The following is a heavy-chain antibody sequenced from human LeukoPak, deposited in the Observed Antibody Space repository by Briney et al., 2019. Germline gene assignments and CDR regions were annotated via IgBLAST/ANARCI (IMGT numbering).Heavy chain of an antibody. V-gene: IGHV1-2*02. CDR2: INPNSGGT. Sequence: ASVKVSCKPSGYMFIAYAIHWVRQAPGQGLEWMGWINPNSGGTNYAQKSQGRVIMTRDTSTRTVYMELSGLTSDDTAVYYCARDPLVGTTTEFDYWGQGTLVTVSS. D-gene: IGHD1-26*01. CDR3: ARDPLVGTTTEFDY. CDR1: GYMFIAYA. J-gene: IGHJ4*02.